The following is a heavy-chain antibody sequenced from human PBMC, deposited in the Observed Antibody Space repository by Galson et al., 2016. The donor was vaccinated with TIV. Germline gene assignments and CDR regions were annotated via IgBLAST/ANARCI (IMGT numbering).Heavy chain of an antibody. D-gene: IGHD4-17*01. Sequence: SLRLSCAASGFTFSIYVMHWVRQAPGKGLEWVAVISHDGEKKFYADSVKGRVTISRDDSKNTVYLQMNNLRAEDTAVYYCARWNDHGDRSYDYWGQGTLVIVSS. J-gene: IGHJ4*02. CDR1: GFTFSIYV. V-gene: IGHV3-30*03. CDR2: ISHDGEKK. CDR3: ARWNDHGDRSYDY.